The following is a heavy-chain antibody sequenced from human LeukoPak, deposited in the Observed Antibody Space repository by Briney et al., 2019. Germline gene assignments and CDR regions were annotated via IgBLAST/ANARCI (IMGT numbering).Heavy chain of an antibody. D-gene: IGHD3-10*01. V-gene: IGHV4-59*01. CDR1: GGTFSSYD. J-gene: IGHJ4*02. Sequence: PGETLTLTCAASGGTFSSYDMSWVRQAPGKGLEWVSDICDSGSTNYNASLKRRVTISVDTSKNQLSLKLSSVTAADTAVYYCAREVGTGYFDYWGQGTLVTVSS. CDR3: AREVGTGYFDY. CDR2: ICDSGST.